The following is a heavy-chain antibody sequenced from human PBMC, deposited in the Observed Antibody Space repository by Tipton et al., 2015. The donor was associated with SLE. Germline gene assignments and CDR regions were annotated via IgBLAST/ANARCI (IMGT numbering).Heavy chain of an antibody. J-gene: IGHJ3*02. CDR2: IYTSGST. CDR1: GGSISTYY. V-gene: IGHV4-4*08. Sequence: TLSLTCPVSGGSISTYYWSWIRQPPGKGLEWIGYIYTSGSTYYNPSLKSRVTISVDTSKNPFSLKLSSVTAADTAVYYCAGNPITMVLGVIPGVFDIWSQGTTVTVS. CDR3: AGNPITMVLGVIPGVFDI. D-gene: IGHD3-10*01.